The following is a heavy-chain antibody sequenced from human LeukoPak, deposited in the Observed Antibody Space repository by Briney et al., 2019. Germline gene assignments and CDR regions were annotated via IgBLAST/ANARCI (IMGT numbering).Heavy chain of an antibody. CDR1: GFTFSSYG. CDR2: IWYDGSNK. CDR3: ARDGIAVGSGWPTGMDV. D-gene: IGHD6-19*01. V-gene: IGHV3-33*01. Sequence: PGGSLRLSCAASGFTFSSYGMHWVRQAPGKGLEWVAVIWYDGSNKYYADSVKGRFTISRDNSKNTLYLQMNSLRAEDTAVYYCARDGIAVGSGWPTGMDVWGKGTTVTVSS. J-gene: IGHJ6*03.